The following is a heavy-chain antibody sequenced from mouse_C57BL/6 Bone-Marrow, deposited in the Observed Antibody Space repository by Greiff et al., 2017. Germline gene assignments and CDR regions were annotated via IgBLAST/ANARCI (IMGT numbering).Heavy chain of an antibody. D-gene: IGHD4-1*01. J-gene: IGHJ1*03. CDR2: ISDGGSYT. CDR1: GFTFSSYA. CDR3: AREGTGNWYFDV. Sequence: EVMLVESGGGLVKPGGSLKLSCAASGFTFSSYAMSWVRQTPEKRLEWVATISDGGSYTYYPDNVKGRFTISRDNAKNNLYLQMSHLKSEDTAMYYCAREGTGNWYFDVWGTGTTVTVSS. V-gene: IGHV5-4*01.